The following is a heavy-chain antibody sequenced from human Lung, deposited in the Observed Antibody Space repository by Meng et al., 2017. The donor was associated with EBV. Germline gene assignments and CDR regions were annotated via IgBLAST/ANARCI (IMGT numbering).Heavy chain of an antibody. Sequence: QVQRQESGPGLWKPSQTLSLSCTVSGGSISSGDYYWSWIRQPPGKGLEWIGYIYYSGSTYYNPSLKSRVTISVDTSKNQFSLKLSSVTAADTAVYYCAREYSSSSGLPGPWGQGTLVTVSS. V-gene: IGHV4-30-4*01. CDR2: IYYSGST. CDR3: AREYSSSSGLPGP. J-gene: IGHJ5*02. D-gene: IGHD6-6*01. CDR1: GGSISSGDYY.